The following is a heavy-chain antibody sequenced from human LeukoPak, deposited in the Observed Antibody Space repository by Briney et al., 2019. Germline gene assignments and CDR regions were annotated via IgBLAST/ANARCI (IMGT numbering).Heavy chain of an antibody. CDR3: AKRSSTSSGYFDF. CDR2: ITGSGAST. CDR1: GFTFNNYA. J-gene: IGHJ4*02. V-gene: IGHV3-23*01. Sequence: GGSLRLSCTASGFTFNNYAMTWVRQAPGKGLEWVSAITGSGASTNYADSVKGRFTISRDNSKNTIYLQMNSLRAEDTAKYYCAKRSSTSSGYFDFWGRGTLVTVSS. D-gene: IGHD3-22*01.